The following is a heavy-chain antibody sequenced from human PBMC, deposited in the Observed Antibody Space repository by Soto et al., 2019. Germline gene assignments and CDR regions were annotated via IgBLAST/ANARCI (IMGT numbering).Heavy chain of an antibody. D-gene: IGHD3-22*01. CDR1: GGTFSSYT. V-gene: IGHV1-69*02. Sequence: QVQLVQSGAEVKKPGSSVKVSCKASGGTFSSYTISWVRQAPGQGLEWMGRIIPILGIANYAQKFQGRVTITADKSTSTAYMELSSLRSEDTAVYYCAAYYDSSGYSHDYWGQGTLVTVSS. J-gene: IGHJ4*02. CDR3: AAYYDSSGYSHDY. CDR2: IIPILGIA.